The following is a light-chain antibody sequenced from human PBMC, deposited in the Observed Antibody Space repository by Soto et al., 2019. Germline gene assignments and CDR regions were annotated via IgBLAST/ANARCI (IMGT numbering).Light chain of an antibody. CDR3: QQRSNWPPLT. CDR1: QSVGSY. J-gene: IGKJ4*01. V-gene: IGKV3-11*02. Sequence: EIVVTQSPATLSLSPGERATLSCRTSQSVGSYLAWYQKKPGQAPRLLIYDASNRATGVPARFSGSGSGRDFTLTISSLEPGDFAVYYCQQRSNWPPLTFGGGTKVEIK. CDR2: DAS.